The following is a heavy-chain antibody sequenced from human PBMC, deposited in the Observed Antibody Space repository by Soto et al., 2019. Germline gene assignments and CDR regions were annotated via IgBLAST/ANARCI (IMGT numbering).Heavy chain of an antibody. CDR1: GLTFSSHA. V-gene: IGHV3-23*01. Sequence: EVQLLESGGGLLQPGGSLRLSCAASGLTFSSHAMTWVRQAPGKGLQWVSTISDGGDNTYYADSVKGRFTISRDNSKNTLYLQMNSLRAEDTAVYYCAKVGWIGGQGTLVTVSS. D-gene: IGHD5-12*01. CDR3: AKVGWI. CDR2: ISDGGDNT. J-gene: IGHJ4*02.